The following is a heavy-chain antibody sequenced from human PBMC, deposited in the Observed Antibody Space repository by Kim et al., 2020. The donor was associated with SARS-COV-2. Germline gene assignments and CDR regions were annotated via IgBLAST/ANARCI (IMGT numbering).Heavy chain of an antibody. CDR1: GFTFSSYG. D-gene: IGHD6-13*01. J-gene: IGHJ6*02. CDR2: IWYDGSNK. CDR3: ARDHRYSSSWYYYYYGMDV. V-gene: IGHV3-33*01. Sequence: GGSLRLSCAASGFTFSSYGMHWVRQAPGKGLEWVAVIWYDGSNKYYADSVKGRFTISRDNSKNTLYLQMNSLRAEDTAVYYCARDHRYSSSWYYYYYGMDVWGQGTTVTVSS.